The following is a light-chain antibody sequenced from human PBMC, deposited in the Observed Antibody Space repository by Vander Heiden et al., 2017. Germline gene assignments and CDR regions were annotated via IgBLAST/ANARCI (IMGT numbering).Light chain of an antibody. CDR3: AAGDDSLIIVV. CDR1: GSNIGTNT. J-gene: IGLJ2*01. CDR2: SDN. Sequence: QSVLTQPPSASGTPGQRVTIFCSGSGSNIGTNTVNWYQQLPGTAPKLLIYSDNQRPSGVPDRFSGSKSGTSASLAISGLQSEDEADYYCAAGDDSLIIVVFGGGTKLTVL. V-gene: IGLV1-44*01.